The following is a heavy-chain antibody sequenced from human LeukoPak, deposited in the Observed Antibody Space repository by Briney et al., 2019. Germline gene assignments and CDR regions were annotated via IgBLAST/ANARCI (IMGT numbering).Heavy chain of an antibody. CDR1: GFTFSDYY. V-gene: IGHV4-4*07. CDR3: ARGLFVLSYSSGWYFDY. J-gene: IGHJ4*02. Sequence: GSLRLSCAASGFTFSDYYMSWIRQAAGKGLEWIGRTSSSGNTDYNASLKSRVTMSVDTSKNQLSLKVISVTAADTAVYYCARGLFVLSYSSGWYFDYWGQGTLVTVSS. D-gene: IGHD6-19*01. CDR2: TSSSGNT.